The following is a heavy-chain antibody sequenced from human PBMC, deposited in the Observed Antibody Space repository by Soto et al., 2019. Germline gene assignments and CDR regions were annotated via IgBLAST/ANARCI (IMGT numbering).Heavy chain of an antibody. V-gene: IGHV3-21*01. J-gene: IGHJ5*02. Sequence: EVQLVESGGGLVKPAGYLRLSCAASGFSFRSYSMNWVRQAPGKGLESVSSISSSASRINYADSVKRRLTISRDNAKKSLYLQMNSLRAEDTAVYYCARGYTGYCSGGTCYWFDPWGQGTLVTVSS. CDR3: ARGYTGYCSGGTCYWFDP. D-gene: IGHD2-15*01. CDR2: ISSSASRI. CDR1: GFSFRSYS.